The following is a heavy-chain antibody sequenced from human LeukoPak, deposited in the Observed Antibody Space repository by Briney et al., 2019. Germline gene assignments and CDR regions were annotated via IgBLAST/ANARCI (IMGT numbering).Heavy chain of an antibody. V-gene: IGHV3-30*18. Sequence: GGSLRLSCAASGFTFSSYGMHWVRQAPGKGLEWVAVISYDGSNKYYADSVKGRFTISRDNSKNTLYLQMNSLRAEDTAVYYCAKGDSGWYRVGAFDIWGQGTMVTVSS. J-gene: IGHJ3*02. CDR3: AKGDSGWYRVGAFDI. CDR2: ISYDGSNK. D-gene: IGHD6-19*01. CDR1: GFTFSSYG.